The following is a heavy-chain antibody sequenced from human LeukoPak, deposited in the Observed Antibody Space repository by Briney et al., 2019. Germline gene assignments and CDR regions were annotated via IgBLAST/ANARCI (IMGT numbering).Heavy chain of an antibody. CDR3: ARDHVTAAAGKPLLGY. D-gene: IGHD6-13*01. J-gene: IGHJ4*02. CDR1: GFTFTSYA. V-gene: IGHV3-21*01. CDR2: ISSSSSYI. Sequence: GGSLRLSCAASGFTFTSYAMSWVRQAPGKGLEWVSSISSSSSYIYYADSVKGRFTISRDNAKNSLYLQMNSLRAEDTAVYYCARDHVTAAAGKPLLGYWGQGTLVTVSS.